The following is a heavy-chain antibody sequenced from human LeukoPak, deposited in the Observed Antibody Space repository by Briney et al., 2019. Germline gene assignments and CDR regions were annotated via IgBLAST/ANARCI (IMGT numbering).Heavy chain of an antibody. V-gene: IGHV4-59*12. D-gene: IGHD5-18*01. Sequence: PSETLSLTCSVSGGSISTYYYSWIRQPPGKELEWIGYVYYSGNTNYNPSLKSRVTISVDTSKNQFSLKLSSVTAADTAVYYCARDGANTAMSWGQGTLVTVSS. CDR3: ARDGANTAMS. CDR2: VYYSGNT. CDR1: GGSISTYY. J-gene: IGHJ5*02.